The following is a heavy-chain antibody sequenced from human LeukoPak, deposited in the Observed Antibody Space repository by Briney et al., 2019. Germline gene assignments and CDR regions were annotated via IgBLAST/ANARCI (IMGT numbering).Heavy chain of an antibody. CDR3: ARAGGGYDSSGYYAF. CDR2: ISAYNGNT. D-gene: IGHD3-22*01. Sequence: ASVKVSCKASGYTFTSYGISWVRQAPGQGLEWMGWISAYNGNTNYAQKLQGRVTMTTDTSTSTAYMELRSLGSDDTAVYYCARAGGGYDSSGYYAFWGQGTLVTVSS. CDR1: GYTFTSYG. J-gene: IGHJ4*02. V-gene: IGHV1-18*01.